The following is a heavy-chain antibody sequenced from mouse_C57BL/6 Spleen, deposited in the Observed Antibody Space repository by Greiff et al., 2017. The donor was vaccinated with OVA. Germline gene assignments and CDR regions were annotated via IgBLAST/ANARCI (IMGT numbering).Heavy chain of an antibody. D-gene: IGHD2-2*01. CDR2: IYPGSGST. J-gene: IGHJ3*01. CDR3: ARWNYGYDGAWFAY. Sequence: QVQLKQPGAELVKPGASVKMSCKASGYTFTSYWITWVKQRPGQGLEWIGDIYPGSGSTNYHEKFKSKATLTVDTSSSTAYMQLSSLTSEDSAVYYCARWNYGYDGAWFAYWGQGTLVTVSA. CDR1: GYTFTSYW. V-gene: IGHV1-55*01.